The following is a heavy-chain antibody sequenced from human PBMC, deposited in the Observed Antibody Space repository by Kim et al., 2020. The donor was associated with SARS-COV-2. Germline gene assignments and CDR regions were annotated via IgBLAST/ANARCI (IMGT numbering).Heavy chain of an antibody. CDR2: ISSSGSTI. D-gene: IGHD6-13*01. CDR3: ARSPYSSSWYPYYYYGMDV. CDR1: GFTFSDYY. V-gene: IGHV3-11*01. J-gene: IGHJ6*02. Sequence: GGSLRLSCAASGFTFSDYYMSWIRQAPGKGLEWVSYISSSGSTIYYADSVKGRFTISRDNAKNSLYLQMNSLRAEDTAVYYCARSPYSSSWYPYYYYGMDVWGQGATVTVSS.